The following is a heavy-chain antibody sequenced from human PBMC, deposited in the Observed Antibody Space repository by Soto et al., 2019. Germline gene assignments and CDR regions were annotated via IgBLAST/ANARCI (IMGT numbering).Heavy chain of an antibody. Sequence: SETLSLTCAVSGGSMNTYYWGWFRQPPGKGLEWIGYIYYSGTTTYSPSLKSRVTIAVDTSKNQFSLKLNSVTAADTAVYYCARLGGYYQAFDQWGQGSLVTVSS. D-gene: IGHD3-22*01. CDR3: ARLGGYYQAFDQ. V-gene: IGHV4-59*08. J-gene: IGHJ4*02. CDR2: IYYSGTT. CDR1: GGSMNTYY.